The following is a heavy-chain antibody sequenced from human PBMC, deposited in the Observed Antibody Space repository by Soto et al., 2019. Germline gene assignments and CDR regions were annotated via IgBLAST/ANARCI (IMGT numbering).Heavy chain of an antibody. V-gene: IGHV4-4*07. CDR1: VVTITPDY. Sequence: PPGTLSPTWTVPVVTITPDYGSWMRQPGGEGVGWIGRIATRAGTNYSPSLTSRVTMSIDTSKNQFYLELTCVTAADTAIYYCAKGAGPAWFDPWGQGTLVTVSS. CDR2: IATRAGT. CDR3: AKGAGPAWFDP. J-gene: IGHJ5*02.